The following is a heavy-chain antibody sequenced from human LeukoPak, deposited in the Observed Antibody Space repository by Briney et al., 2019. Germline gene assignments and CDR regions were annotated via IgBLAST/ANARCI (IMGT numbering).Heavy chain of an antibody. CDR1: GFTFSSYA. V-gene: IGHV3-23*01. D-gene: IGHD3-10*01. CDR2: ISGSGGST. J-gene: IGHJ4*02. CDR3: AKGGRGLLWFGELWDY. Sequence: GGSLRLSCAASGFTFSSYAMSWVRQAPGKGLEWVSAISGSGGSTYYADSVKGRFTISRDNSKNTLYLQMNSLRTEDTALYYCAKGGRGLLWFGELWDYWGQGTLVTVSS.